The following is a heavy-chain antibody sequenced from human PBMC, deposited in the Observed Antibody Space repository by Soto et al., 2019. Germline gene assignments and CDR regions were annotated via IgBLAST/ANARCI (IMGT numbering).Heavy chain of an antibody. CDR3: ARKDYGENLGY. V-gene: IGHV3-33*01. CDR1: GFTFSSDG. CDR2: IWYDVSNK. D-gene: IGHD4-17*01. J-gene: IGHJ4*02. Sequence: QVQLVESGGGVVQPGRSLRLSCAASGFTFSSDGMHWVRQAPGKGLEWVALIWYDVSNKYYADSVKDRFTISRDNSKNTLYLQMKSLRDEDTAVYYCARKDYGENLGYWGQGTLVTVSS.